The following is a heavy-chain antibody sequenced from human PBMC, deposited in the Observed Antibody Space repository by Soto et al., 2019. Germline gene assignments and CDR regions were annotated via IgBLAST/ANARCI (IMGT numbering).Heavy chain of an antibody. CDR2: IIPIFGTA. CDR1: GGTFSSYA. D-gene: IGHD3-10*01. V-gene: IGHV1-69*06. CDR3: ARVPMVRGLQSWFEP. J-gene: IGHJ5*02. Sequence: SVKISCKASGGTFSSYAISWVRRAPGQGLEWMGGIIPIFGTANYAQKFQGRVTITAEKSTSTAYMELSSLRSEDTAVYYCARVPMVRGLQSWFEPWGQGTLVTVS.